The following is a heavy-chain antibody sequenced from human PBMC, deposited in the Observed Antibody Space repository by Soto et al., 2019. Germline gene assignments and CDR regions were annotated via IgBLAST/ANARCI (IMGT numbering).Heavy chain of an antibody. CDR3: AKGYGSSYPEKYYFDY. J-gene: IGHJ4*02. CDR2: ITSSGGST. CDR1: GFTFTSYA. V-gene: IGHV3-23*01. D-gene: IGHD6-13*01. Sequence: GGSLRLSCAASGFTFTSYAMTWVRQAPGKGLEWVSTITSSGGSTYYADSVKGRFTISRDNSKNTLYLQMSSLRAEDTAVYYCAKGYGSSYPEKYYFDYWGQGTLVTVSS.